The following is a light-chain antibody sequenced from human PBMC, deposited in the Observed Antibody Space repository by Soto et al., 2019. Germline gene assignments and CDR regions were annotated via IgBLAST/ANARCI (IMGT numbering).Light chain of an antibody. CDR2: AAS. V-gene: IGKV1-39*01. Sequence: GDRVTITCRASQNINDYSNLIQLKPGKAPKLLIYAASSLQCGVPSRFSGSGSGTDFTLTISSLQPEDFATYYCQQSHTTPWTFGQGTKVDIK. CDR1: QNINDY. CDR3: QQSHTTPWT. J-gene: IGKJ1*01.